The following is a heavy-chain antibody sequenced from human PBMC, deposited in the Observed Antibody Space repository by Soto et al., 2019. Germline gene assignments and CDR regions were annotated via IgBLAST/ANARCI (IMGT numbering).Heavy chain of an antibody. CDR1: GYSFTNYW. Sequence: EVQLVQSGAEVKKPGESLKISCKGSGYSFTNYWIGWVRQMPGKGLEWMGIIFPGDSDTRYSPSFQGQVTISVDKSINTAYLQWSSLKATDTAMYYCARRDYGSGAYYPPHNWFDSWGQGTLVTVSS. CDR3: ARRDYGSGAYYPPHNWFDS. V-gene: IGHV5-51*03. J-gene: IGHJ5*01. CDR2: IFPGDSDT. D-gene: IGHD3-10*01.